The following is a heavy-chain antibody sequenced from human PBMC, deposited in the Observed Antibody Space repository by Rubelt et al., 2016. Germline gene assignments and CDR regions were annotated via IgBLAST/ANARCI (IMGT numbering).Heavy chain of an antibody. V-gene: IGHV1-18*01. CDR2: ISAYNGNT. D-gene: IGHD7-27*01. Sequence: VKVSCKASGYTFTSYGISWVRQAPGQGLEWMGWISAYNGNTNYAQKLQGRVTMTTDTSTSTAYMELRSLRSDDTAVYYCARDSQLGPSYYFDYWGQGTLVTVSS. J-gene: IGHJ4*02. CDR1: GYTFTSYG. CDR3: ARDSQLGPSYYFDY.